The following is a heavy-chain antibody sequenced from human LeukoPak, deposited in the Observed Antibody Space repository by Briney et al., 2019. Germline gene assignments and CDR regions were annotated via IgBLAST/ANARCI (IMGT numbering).Heavy chain of an antibody. V-gene: IGHV3-23*01. J-gene: IGHJ5*02. Sequence: GGTLRLSCAASGITFSSYGMSWVRQAPGKGLEWVSSISSTGGTTYYADSVKGRFTISRDNSKNTLYLQMNSLRAEDTAVYYCALSQRTTLAFDPWGQGTLVTVSS. CDR1: GITFSSYG. D-gene: IGHD1-1*01. CDR3: ALSQRTTLAFDP. CDR2: ISSTGGTT.